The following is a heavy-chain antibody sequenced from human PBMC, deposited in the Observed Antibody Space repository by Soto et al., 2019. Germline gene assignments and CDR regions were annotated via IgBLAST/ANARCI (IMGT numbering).Heavy chain of an antibody. J-gene: IGHJ3*02. CDR1: GFTFSSYA. CDR2: ISGSGGST. Sequence: GGSLRLSCAASGFTFSSYAMSWVRQAPGKGLEWVSAISGSGGSTYYADSVKGRFTISRDNSKNTLYLQMNSLRAEDTAVYYCAKTPTFIIFGVVDAFISGAKGQWSPSPQ. D-gene: IGHD3-3*02. CDR3: AKTPTFIIFGVVDAFIS. V-gene: IGHV3-23*01.